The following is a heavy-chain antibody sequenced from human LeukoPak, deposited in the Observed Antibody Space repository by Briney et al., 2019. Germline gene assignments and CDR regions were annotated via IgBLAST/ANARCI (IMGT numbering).Heavy chain of an antibody. Sequence: SETLSLTCAVYGGSFSGYYWSWIRQPPGKGLEWIGEINHSGSTNYNPSLKSRVTISVDTSKSQFSLKLSSVTAADTAVYYCARGSYCGGDCYPRPFDYWGQGTLVTVSS. CDR3: ARGSYCGGDCYPRPFDY. V-gene: IGHV4-34*01. J-gene: IGHJ4*02. CDR2: INHSGST. D-gene: IGHD2-21*02. CDR1: GGSFSGYY.